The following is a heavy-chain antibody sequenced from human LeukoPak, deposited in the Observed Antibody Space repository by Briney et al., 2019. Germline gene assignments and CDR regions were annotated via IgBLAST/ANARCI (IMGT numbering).Heavy chain of an antibody. CDR3: ASDWQQLVFYYYYMDV. V-gene: IGHV1-2*06. CDR1: GYTFTGYY. D-gene: IGHD6-13*01. J-gene: IGHJ6*03. Sequence: ASVKVSCKASGYTFTGYYMQWVRQAPGQGLEWMGRINPNSGGTNYAQKFQGRVTMTRDTSISTAYMELSRLRSDDTAVYYCASDWQQLVFYYYYMDVWGKGTTVTVSS. CDR2: INPNSGGT.